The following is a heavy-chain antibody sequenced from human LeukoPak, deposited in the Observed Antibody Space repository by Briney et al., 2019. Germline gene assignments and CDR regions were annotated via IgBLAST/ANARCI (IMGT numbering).Heavy chain of an antibody. CDR2: ISAYNGNT. D-gene: IGHD1-26*01. CDR1: GYTFTSYG. CDR3: GNRIVGAKPHFDY. V-gene: IGHV1-18*01. J-gene: IGHJ4*02. Sequence: VASVKLSCKASGYTFTSYGISWVRQAPGQGLEWMGWISAYNGNTNYAQKLQGRVTMTTDTSTSTAYMELRSLRSDDTAVYYCGNRIVGAKPHFDYWGQGTLVTVSS.